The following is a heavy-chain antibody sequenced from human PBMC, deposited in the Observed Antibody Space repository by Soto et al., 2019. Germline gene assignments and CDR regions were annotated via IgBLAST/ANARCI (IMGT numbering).Heavy chain of an antibody. J-gene: IGHJ5*02. Sequence: QVQLVQSGAEVKKPGSSVKVSCKASGGTFSSYAISWVRQAPGQGLEWMGGIIPIFGTANYAQKFQGRVTITADESTSTAYMELSSLRSEDTAVYYCAREYYYDSSGYSPNWFDPWGQGTLVTVSS. CDR1: GGTFSSYA. D-gene: IGHD3-22*01. CDR3: AREYYYDSSGYSPNWFDP. V-gene: IGHV1-69*12. CDR2: IIPIFGTA.